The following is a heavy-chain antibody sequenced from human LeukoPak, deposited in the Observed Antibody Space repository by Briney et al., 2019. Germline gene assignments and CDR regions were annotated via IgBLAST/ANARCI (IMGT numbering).Heavy chain of an antibody. V-gene: IGHV4-4*07. CDR3: ARGRVYGSGSYFPFDY. CDR1: GGSISSYY. Sequence: ASETLSLTCTVSGGSISSYYWSWIRQPAGKGLEWIGRIYTSGSTNYNPSLKSRVTMSVDTSKNQFSLKLSSVTAADTAVYYCARGRVYGSGSYFPFDYWGQGTLVTVSS. D-gene: IGHD3-10*01. J-gene: IGHJ4*02. CDR2: IYTSGST.